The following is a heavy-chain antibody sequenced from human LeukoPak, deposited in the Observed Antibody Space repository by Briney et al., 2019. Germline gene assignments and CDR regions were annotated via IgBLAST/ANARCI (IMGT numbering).Heavy chain of an antibody. Sequence: SETLSLTCTVSGGSISTYYWSWIRQPPGKGLEWIGYIYYSGSINYNPSLKSRVTISVDTSKNQFSLKLSSVTAADTAVYYCARTPRGYSYGYHYYGMDVWGQGTTVTVSS. V-gene: IGHV4-59*08. CDR3: ARTPRGYSYGYHYYGMDV. CDR1: GGSISTYY. D-gene: IGHD5-18*01. J-gene: IGHJ6*02. CDR2: IYYSGSI.